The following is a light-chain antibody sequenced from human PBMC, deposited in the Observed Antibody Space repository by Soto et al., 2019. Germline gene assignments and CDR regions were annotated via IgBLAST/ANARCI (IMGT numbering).Light chain of an antibody. CDR2: AAS. V-gene: IGKV1-39*01. CDR1: QGISTY. J-gene: IGKJ4*01. CDR3: QQATIFPLT. Sequence: DIQMTQSPSSLSASVGDRVTITCRASQGISTYLNWYQKKPGKAPKLLIYAASSLQSGVPSRFSGSESGTDFTLTISSLQPEDSATYYCQQATIFPLTFGGGTEVEIK.